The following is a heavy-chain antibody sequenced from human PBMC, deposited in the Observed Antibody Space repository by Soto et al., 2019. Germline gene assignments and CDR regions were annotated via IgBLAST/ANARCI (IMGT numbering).Heavy chain of an antibody. J-gene: IGHJ4*02. D-gene: IGHD3-22*01. CDR3: ARGGVDYYDSSGYYFSPYYFDY. Sequence: SETLSLTCSVSRVSISDYFWTWIRQPPGKGLEWIGNIYYTGSTRYNPSLKSRVTISVDTSKKQYSLKLNSVTAADTAVYYCARGGVDYYDSSGYYFSPYYFDYWGQGTLVT. CDR2: IYYTGST. CDR1: RVSISDYF. V-gene: IGHV4-59*12.